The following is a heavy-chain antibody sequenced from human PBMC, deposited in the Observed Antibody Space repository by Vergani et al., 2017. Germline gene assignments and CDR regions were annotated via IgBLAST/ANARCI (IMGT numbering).Heavy chain of an antibody. Sequence: QVQLVESGGGVVQPGRSLRLSCAASGFTFSSYGMHWVRQAPGKGLEWVAVISYDGSNKYYADSVKGRFTISRDNSKNTLYLQMNSLRAEDTAVYYCAKIVGSSSSLSLADAFDIWGQGTMVTVSS. V-gene: IGHV3-30*18. CDR3: AKIVGSSSSLSLADAFDI. J-gene: IGHJ3*02. CDR1: GFTFSSYG. D-gene: IGHD6-6*01. CDR2: ISYDGSNK.